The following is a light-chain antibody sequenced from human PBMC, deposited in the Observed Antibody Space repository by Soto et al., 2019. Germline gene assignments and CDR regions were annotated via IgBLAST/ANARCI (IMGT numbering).Light chain of an antibody. Sequence: EIVLTQSPGTLSLSPGERATLSCRASQSVSNNYLAWYQQKPGQAPRLLIYGASNRATGIPDRFSGSGSGTDFTLTISSLQSEDFAVYYCQQYHNWPAFGQGTKV. J-gene: IGKJ1*01. CDR3: QQYHNWPA. CDR2: GAS. V-gene: IGKV3-20*01. CDR1: QSVSNNY.